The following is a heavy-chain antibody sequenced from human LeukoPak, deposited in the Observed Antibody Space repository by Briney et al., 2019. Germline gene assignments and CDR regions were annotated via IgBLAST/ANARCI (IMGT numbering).Heavy chain of an antibody. D-gene: IGHD1-26*01. CDR1: GFTFSAYA. Sequence: PGGSLRLSCAASGFTFSAYAMSWARQARGQGLEWFSTLSDGGSITYYADSVKGRFTISRDNSKNTLYLQMNSLRAEDTAVYYCARGGSYLSAFDIWGQGTMVTVSS. V-gene: IGHV3-23*01. CDR3: ARGGSYLSAFDI. CDR2: LSDGGSIT. J-gene: IGHJ3*02.